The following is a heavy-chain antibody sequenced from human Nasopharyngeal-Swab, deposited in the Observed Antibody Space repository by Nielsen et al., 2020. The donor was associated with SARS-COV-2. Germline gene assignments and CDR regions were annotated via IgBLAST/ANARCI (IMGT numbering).Heavy chain of an antibody. V-gene: IGHV3-30-3*01. J-gene: IGHJ2*01. CDR2: ISYDGSNK. Sequence: GESLKISCAASGCTFSSYAMHWVRQAPGKGLEWVAVISYDGSNKYYADSVKGRFTISRDNSKNTLYLQMNSLRAEDTAVYYCARGGLLELGFYWYFDLWGRGTLVTVSS. D-gene: IGHD2-21*02. CDR1: GCTFSSYA. CDR3: ARGGLLELGFYWYFDL.